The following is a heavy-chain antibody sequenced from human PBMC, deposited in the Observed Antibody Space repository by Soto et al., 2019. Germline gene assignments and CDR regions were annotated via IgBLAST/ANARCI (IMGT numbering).Heavy chain of an antibody. J-gene: IGHJ6*01. D-gene: IGHD3-10*01. CDR1: GVSFSGYY. CDR2: INHSGST. CDR3: ARWEYYGSGSYYYYGMEV. V-gene: IGHV4-34*01. Sequence: SETLSLTCAFYGVSFSGYYWSWIRQPPGKGLEWIGEINHSGSTNYNPSLKSRVTISVDTSKNQFSLKLSSVTAADTAVYYCARWEYYGSGSYYYYGMEVWGQGTTVTVSS.